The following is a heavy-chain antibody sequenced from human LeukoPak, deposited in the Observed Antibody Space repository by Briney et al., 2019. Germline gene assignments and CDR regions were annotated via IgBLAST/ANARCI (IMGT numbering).Heavy chain of an antibody. J-gene: IGHJ3*02. CDR3: ARAKGPVLLWFGELLGAFDI. V-gene: IGHV3-74*01. Sequence: GGSLRLSCAASGFTFRSYWMHWVRQAPGKGLVWVSRINSDGSSTIYADSVKGRFTISRDNAKNTLYLQMNSLRAEDTAVYYCARAKGPVLLWFGELLGAFDIWGQGTMVTVSS. D-gene: IGHD3-10*01. CDR2: INSDGSST. CDR1: GFTFRSYW.